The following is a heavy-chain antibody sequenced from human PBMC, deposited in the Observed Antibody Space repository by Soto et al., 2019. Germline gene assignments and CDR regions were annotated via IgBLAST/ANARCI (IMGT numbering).Heavy chain of an antibody. J-gene: IGHJ6*02. Sequence: SETLSLTCTVSGGSISSYYWSWIRQPPGKGLEWIGYIYYSGSTNYNPSLKSRVTISVDTTKNQFSLKLSSVTAADTAVYYCARVPSTHYDILTRDYYYYYGMDVWGQGTTVTVSS. D-gene: IGHD3-9*01. CDR1: GGSISSYY. V-gene: IGHV4-59*01. CDR3: ARVPSTHYDILTRDYYYYYGMDV. CDR2: IYYSGST.